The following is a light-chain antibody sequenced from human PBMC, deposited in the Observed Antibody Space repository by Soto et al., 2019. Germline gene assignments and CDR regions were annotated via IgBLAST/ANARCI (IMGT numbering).Light chain of an antibody. V-gene: IGKV3-20*01. CDR2: GTS. J-gene: IGKJ1*01. CDR3: APCGTAGR. Sequence: TRAVYRKGRAILSCSVIKRIYSAYLGWYQQKPGQAPRLLIYGTSSRATGIPDRFSGSEYGTDDTLLICRLYRGDVVLYYGAPCGTAGRVGEGTKVDI. CDR1: KRIYSAY.